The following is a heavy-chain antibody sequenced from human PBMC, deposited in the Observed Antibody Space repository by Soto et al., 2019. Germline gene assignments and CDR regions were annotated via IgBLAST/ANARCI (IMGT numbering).Heavy chain of an antibody. CDR1: GFAFGAYA. J-gene: IGHJ5*02. CDR2: ISGAGGNT. Sequence: EVQLLESGGGLVQPGGSLRLSCAASGFAFGAYAMTWVRQAPGKGLEWVSVISGAGGNTYYADSVKGRFTVSRDNSKKMLYLEMNSLRVEDTAIYYCAKDPVHQLLPSWWFDPWGQGTRVTVSS. V-gene: IGHV3-23*01. D-gene: IGHD2-2*01. CDR3: AKDPVHQLLPSWWFDP.